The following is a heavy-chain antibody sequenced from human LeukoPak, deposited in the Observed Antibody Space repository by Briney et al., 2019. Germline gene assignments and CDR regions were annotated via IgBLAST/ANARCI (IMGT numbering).Heavy chain of an antibody. CDR3: TTAMVRGVRAPDY. CDR2: IKSKTDGGTT. CDR1: GFTFSNAW. Sequence: GGSLRLSCAASGFTFSNAWMSWVRQAPGKGLEWVGRIKSKTDGGTTDYAAPVKGRFTISRDDSKNTLYLQMNSLKTEDTAVCYCTTAMVRGVRAPDYWGQGTLVTVSS. J-gene: IGHJ4*02. V-gene: IGHV3-15*01. D-gene: IGHD3-10*01.